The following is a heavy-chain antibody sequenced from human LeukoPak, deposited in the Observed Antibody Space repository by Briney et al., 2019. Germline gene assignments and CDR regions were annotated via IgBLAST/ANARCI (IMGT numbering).Heavy chain of an antibody. CDR1: GFTFSSYA. J-gene: IGHJ4*02. CDR3: ARDEYYYDSSGYIVDY. D-gene: IGHD3-22*01. Sequence: GGSLRLPCAASGFTFSSYAMHWVRQAPGKGLEWVAVISYDGSNKYYADSVKGRFTISRDNSKNTLYLQMNSLRAEDTAVYYCARDEYYYDSSGYIVDYWGQGTLVTVAS. V-gene: IGHV3-30-3*01. CDR2: ISYDGSNK.